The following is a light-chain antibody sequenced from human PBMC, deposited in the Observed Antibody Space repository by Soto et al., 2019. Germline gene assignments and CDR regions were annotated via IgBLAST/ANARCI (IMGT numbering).Light chain of an antibody. J-gene: IGKJ1*01. CDR3: QQYDSSPWT. V-gene: IGKV3-20*01. CDR2: GAS. CDR1: QSVSSSY. Sequence: EIVLTQSPGTLSLSPGERAILSCRGSQSVSSSYLAWYRQKPGQAPRLLIYGASSRATGIPDRFSGSGSGTDFTLTISRLEPEDFAVYYCQQYDSSPWTFGQGTKVEIK.